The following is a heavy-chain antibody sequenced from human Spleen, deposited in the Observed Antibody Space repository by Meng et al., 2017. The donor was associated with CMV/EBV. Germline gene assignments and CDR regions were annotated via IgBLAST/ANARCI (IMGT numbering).Heavy chain of an antibody. CDR2: IHYSGST. V-gene: IGHV4-39*07. CDR1: GDSISSSSYY. D-gene: IGHD3-3*01. J-gene: IGHJ6*02. Sequence: GSLRLSCTVSGDSISSSSYYWGWIRQPPGKGFEWIGSIHYSGSTYYNPSLKSRVTISVDTSKNQFSLKLSSVTAADTAVYYCARDTIFGVVKYGMDVWGQGTTVTVSS. CDR3: ARDTIFGVVKYGMDV.